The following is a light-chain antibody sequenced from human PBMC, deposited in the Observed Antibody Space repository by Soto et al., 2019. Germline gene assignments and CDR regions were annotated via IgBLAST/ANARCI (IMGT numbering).Light chain of an antibody. J-gene: IGLJ1*01. V-gene: IGLV1-40*01. CDR3: QSYDSSLSGYV. CDR1: SSNIGAGYD. Sequence: QSVLTRPPSVSGAPGQRVTISCTGSSSNIGAGYDVHWYQQLPGTAPKLLIYGNNNRPSGVPDRFSGSKSGTSASLAITGLQAEDEADYYCQSYDSSLSGYVFGTGPKVTVL. CDR2: GNN.